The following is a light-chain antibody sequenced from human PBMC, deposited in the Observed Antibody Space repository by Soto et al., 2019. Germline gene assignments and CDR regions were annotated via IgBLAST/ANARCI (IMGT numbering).Light chain of an antibody. CDR2: ATS. CDR3: HQFGYSPRT. V-gene: IGKV3-20*01. J-gene: IGKJ1*01. CDR1: QSVSSGY. Sequence: EIVLTQSPGTLSLSPGERATLSCRASQSVSSGYLAWFQQRPGQAPRLLIFATSRRATDIPDRFSGSGSGTDFTLAIRRLEPEDFAVYYCHQFGYSPRTFGQGTKVDIK.